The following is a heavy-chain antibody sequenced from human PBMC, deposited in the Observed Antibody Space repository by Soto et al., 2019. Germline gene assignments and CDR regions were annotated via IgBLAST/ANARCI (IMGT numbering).Heavy chain of an antibody. J-gene: IGHJ5*02. D-gene: IGHD3-22*01. CDR2: ISGSGGST. V-gene: IGHV3-23*01. CDR1: GFTFSSYA. Sequence: GGSLRLSCAASGFTFSSYAMSCVRQAPGKGLEWVSAISGSGGSTYYADSVKGRFTISRDNSKNTLYLQMNSLRAEDTAVYYCAKDLSDSSGYYSYNWFDPWGQGTLVTVSS. CDR3: AKDLSDSSGYYSYNWFDP.